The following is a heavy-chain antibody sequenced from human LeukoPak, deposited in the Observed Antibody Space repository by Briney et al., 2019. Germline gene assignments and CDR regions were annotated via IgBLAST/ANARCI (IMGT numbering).Heavy chain of an antibody. V-gene: IGHV4-30-2*01. CDR2: INHSGST. CDR1: GGSISSGGYY. J-gene: IGHJ5*02. Sequence: SQTLSLTCTVSGGSISSGGYYWSWLRQPPGTGLEWLGEINHSGSTNYNPSLKSRVTISVDTSKNQFSLKLSSVTAADTAVYYCASRTQYYYDSSGANWFDHWGQGTLVTVSS. CDR3: ASRTQYYYDSSGANWFDH. D-gene: IGHD3-22*01.